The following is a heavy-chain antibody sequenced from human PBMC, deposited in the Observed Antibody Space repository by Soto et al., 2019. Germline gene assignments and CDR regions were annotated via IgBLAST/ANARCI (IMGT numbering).Heavy chain of an antibody. Sequence: GGSLRLSCAGSGFTFSSYWMSWVRQAPGKGLEWVANIKQDGSEKYYVDSVKGRFTISRDNAKNSLYLQMNSLRAEDTAVYYCARDVAVAGAAFDYWGQGTLVTVSS. V-gene: IGHV3-7*01. D-gene: IGHD6-19*01. CDR2: IKQDGSEK. CDR1: GFTFSSYW. CDR3: ARDVAVAGAAFDY. J-gene: IGHJ4*02.